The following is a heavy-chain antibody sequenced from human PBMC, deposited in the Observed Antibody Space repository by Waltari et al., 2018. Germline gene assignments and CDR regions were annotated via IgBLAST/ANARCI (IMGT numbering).Heavy chain of an antibody. J-gene: IGHJ4*02. CDR1: GFQFSRDG. V-gene: IGHV3-21*01. CDR2: ISSLSKYT. Sequence: EVRLVESGGGLVKPGGSLRLSWAASGFQFSRDGLNWVRQAPGKGLEWVSSISSLSKYTYYADSVKGRFTISRDNAKNSLYLQMNSLRAEDTAVYFCARDGISSTQSGYFDYWGQGVLVTVSS. D-gene: IGHD6-13*01. CDR3: ARDGISSTQSGYFDY.